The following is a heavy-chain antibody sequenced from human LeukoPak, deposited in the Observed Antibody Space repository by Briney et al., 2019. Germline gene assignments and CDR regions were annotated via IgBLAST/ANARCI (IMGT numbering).Heavy chain of an antibody. J-gene: IGHJ3*02. CDR1: GGSISSSNW. Sequence: PSETLSLTCAVSGGSISSSNWWSLVRQPPGKGLEWIGEIYHSGSTNYNPSLKSRVTISVDKSKNQFSLKPNSVTAADTAVYYCAGAHCGGDCYSGRAFDIWGQGTMLTVSS. CDR3: AGAHCGGDCYSGRAFDI. D-gene: IGHD2-21*02. CDR2: IYHSGST. V-gene: IGHV4-4*02.